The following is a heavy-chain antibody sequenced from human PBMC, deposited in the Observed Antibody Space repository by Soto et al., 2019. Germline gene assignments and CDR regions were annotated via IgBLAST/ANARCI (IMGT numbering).Heavy chain of an antibody. CDR2: MNPNSGNT. CDR1: GYTFTNYN. Sequence: QVQLVQSGAEVKKPGASVKVSCKASGYTFTNYNINWVRQATGQGLEWMGWMNPNSGNTGYAQKFXVXVXXTRKTPISTAYMELSSLRSEDTAVYYFARGAPYDLWGRGTLVTVSS. V-gene: IGHV1-8*01. CDR3: ARGAPYDL. J-gene: IGHJ2*01.